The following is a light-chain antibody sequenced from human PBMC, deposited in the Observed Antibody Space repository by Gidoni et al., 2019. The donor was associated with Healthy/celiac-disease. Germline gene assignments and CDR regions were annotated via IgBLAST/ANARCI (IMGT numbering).Light chain of an antibody. J-gene: IGKJ1*01. CDR2: DAC. CDR1: QSVSSY. CDR3: QQRSNWPTWT. V-gene: IGKV3-11*01. Sequence: EIVLTQSPATLSLSTGERATLSCRASQSVSSYLAWYQQKPGQAPRLLIYDACNRATGIPARFSGSGSGTDFTLTISSLEPEAFAVYYCQQRSNWPTWTFGQXTKVEIK.